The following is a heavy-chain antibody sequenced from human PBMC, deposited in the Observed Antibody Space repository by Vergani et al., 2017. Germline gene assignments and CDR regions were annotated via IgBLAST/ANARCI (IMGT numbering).Heavy chain of an antibody. CDR3: ARSSGWYVYYMDV. V-gene: IGHV3-30*03. J-gene: IGHJ6*03. D-gene: IGHD6-19*01. CDR1: GFTFSSYG. CDR2: ISYDGSNK. Sequence: QVQLVESGGGVVQPGRSLRLSCAASGFTFSSYGMHWVRQAPGKGLEWVAVISYDGSNKYYADSVKGRFTISRDNSKNTLYPQMNSLRAEDTAVYYCARSSGWYVYYMDVWGKGP.